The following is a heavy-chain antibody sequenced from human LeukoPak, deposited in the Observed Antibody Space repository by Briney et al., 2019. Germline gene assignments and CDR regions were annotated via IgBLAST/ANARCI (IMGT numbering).Heavy chain of an antibody. CDR1: GGSISSYY. J-gene: IGHJ4*02. Sequence: SETLSLTCTVSGGSISSYYWSWIRQPAGKGLEWIGRIYTSGSTNYNPSLKHRLTMSVDTSKNQFSLKLSSVTAADTAVYYCARGYLRLGWNSNYFDYWGQGTLVTVSS. CDR3: ARGYLRLGWNSNYFDY. D-gene: IGHD3-16*01. V-gene: IGHV4-4*07. CDR2: IYTSGST.